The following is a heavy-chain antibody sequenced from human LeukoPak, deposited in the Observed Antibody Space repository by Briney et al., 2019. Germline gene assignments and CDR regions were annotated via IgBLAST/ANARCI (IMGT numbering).Heavy chain of an antibody. CDR3: AREHGGYDSYWFDP. CDR1: GYTFTSYD. CDR2: MNPNSGNT. D-gene: IGHD5-12*01. J-gene: IGHJ5*02. Sequence: ASVKVSCKASGYTFTSYDINWVRQATGQGLEWMGWMNPNSGNTGYAQKFQGRVTMTRNTSISTAYMELSSLRSEDTAVYYCAREHGGYDSYWFDPWGQGTLVTVSS. V-gene: IGHV1-8*01.